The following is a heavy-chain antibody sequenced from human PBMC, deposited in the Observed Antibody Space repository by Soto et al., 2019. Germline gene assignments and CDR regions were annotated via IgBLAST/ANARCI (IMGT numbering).Heavy chain of an antibody. V-gene: IGHV3-53*01. CDR3: ARDQLRFLDPPYGMEV. D-gene: IGHD3-3*01. J-gene: IGHJ6*02. CDR2: IYSGGST. Sequence: GGSLRLSCAASGFTVSSNYMSWVRQAPGKGLEWVSVIYSGGSTYYADSVKGRFTISRDNSKNTLYLQMNSLRAEDTAVYYCARDQLRFLDPPYGMEVWGQGTTVTVS. CDR1: GFTVSSNY.